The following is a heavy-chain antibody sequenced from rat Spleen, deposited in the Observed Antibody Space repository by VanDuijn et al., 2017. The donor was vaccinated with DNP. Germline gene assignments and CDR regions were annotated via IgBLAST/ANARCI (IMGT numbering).Heavy chain of an antibody. CDR1: GFTFSSLP. CDR2: INAGGDST. J-gene: IGHJ2*01. V-gene: IGHV5-46*01. D-gene: IGHD5-1*01. Sequence: EVQLVESGGGLVQPGRSMKLSCAASGFTFSSLPMAWVRQAPTKGLEWVATINAGGDSTYYRDSVKGRFTISRDNAESTLYLQMSSLRSEDTATYYCKVGAQYWGQGVMVTVSS. CDR3: KVGAQY.